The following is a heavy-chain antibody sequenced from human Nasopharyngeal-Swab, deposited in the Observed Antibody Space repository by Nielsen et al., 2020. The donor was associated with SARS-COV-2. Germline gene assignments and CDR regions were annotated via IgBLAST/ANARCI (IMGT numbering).Heavy chain of an antibody. CDR2: ISSDGTKT. D-gene: IGHD1-26*01. CDR1: GFTFRSYP. Sequence: GESLKISCVASGFTFRSYPMHWVRQAPGKGLEWVAAISSDGTKTYFADSVKGRFTISRDNSRSTLYLQMNSLRAEDTAVYYCARAHSGSYFSAFDIWGQGTMVTVSS. J-gene: IGHJ3*02. V-gene: IGHV3-30*04. CDR3: ARAHSGSYFSAFDI.